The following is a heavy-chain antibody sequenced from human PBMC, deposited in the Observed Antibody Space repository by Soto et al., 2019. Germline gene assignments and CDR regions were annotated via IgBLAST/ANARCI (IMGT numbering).Heavy chain of an antibody. D-gene: IGHD3-10*01. CDR1: GFTISYYY. V-gene: IGHV3-11*01. J-gene: IGHJ6*02. CDR2: ISSVGTTT. Sequence: GGSLRLSCEASGFTISYYYMSWIRQAPGKGLEGVSYISSVGTTTYYADSVKGRFSISMDNAKNSLYLQMNSLRAEDTAVYFCAKDQXGSGSHWLGYNYYGMDVWGQGTTVTVSS. CDR3: AKDQXGSGSHWLGYNYYGMDV.